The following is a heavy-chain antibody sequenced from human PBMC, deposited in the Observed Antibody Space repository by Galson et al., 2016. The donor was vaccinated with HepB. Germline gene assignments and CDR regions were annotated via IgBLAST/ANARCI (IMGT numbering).Heavy chain of an antibody. CDR3: ARTAAYLGTHRAFDI. CDR2: IYWDDDK. Sequence: PALVKPTQTLTLTCTFSGFSLSTSGVGVGWIRQPPGKALEWLALIYWDDDKRYSPPLKSRLTITKDTSKNQVVLTMTNMDPVDTATYYCARTAAYLGTHRAFDIWGQGTMVTVSS. V-gene: IGHV2-5*02. CDR1: GFSLSTSGVG. J-gene: IGHJ3*02. D-gene: IGHD3-3*02.